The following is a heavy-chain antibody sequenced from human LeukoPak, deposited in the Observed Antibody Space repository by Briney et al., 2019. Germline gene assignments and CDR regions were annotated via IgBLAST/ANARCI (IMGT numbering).Heavy chain of an antibody. Sequence: GGSLRLSCAASGFTFSSYSMNWVRQAPGKGLEWVSSITRSNYIYYADSVKGRFTISRDNAKNSLYLQMNSLRAEDTAVYYCARVFLGAFDIWGQGTMVTVSS. V-gene: IGHV3-21*01. CDR1: GFTFSSYS. J-gene: IGHJ3*02. D-gene: IGHD2/OR15-2a*01. CDR3: ARVFLGAFDI. CDR2: ITRSNYI.